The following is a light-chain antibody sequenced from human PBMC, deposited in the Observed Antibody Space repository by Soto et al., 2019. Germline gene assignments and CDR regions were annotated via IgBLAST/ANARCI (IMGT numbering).Light chain of an antibody. CDR1: QTVLYSSNNKNY. Sequence: DIVMTQSPDSLTVSLGERATINCKSSQTVLYSSNNKNYLAWYQHKPGQPPKLLIYWASTRESGVPDRFSGSGSATDFTLTISSLQAEDVAVYYCQQYYTTPRTFGQGTKVEIK. CDR3: QQYYTTPRT. J-gene: IGKJ1*01. V-gene: IGKV4-1*01. CDR2: WAS.